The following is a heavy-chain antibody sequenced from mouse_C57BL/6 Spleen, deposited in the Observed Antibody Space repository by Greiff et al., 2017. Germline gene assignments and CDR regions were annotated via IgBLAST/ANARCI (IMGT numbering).Heavy chain of an antibody. CDR1: GYTFTSYW. J-gene: IGHJ4*01. V-gene: IGHV1-53*01. Sequence: QVQLQQSGTELVKPGASVKLSCKASGYTFTSYWMHWVKQRPGQGLEWIGNINPSNGGTNYNEQFKSKATLTVDKYSSTAYMQLSSLTSEDSAVYYCAREELRVHYAYAMDYWGQGNSVTVSS. CDR3: AREELRVHYAYAMDY. CDR2: INPSNGGT. D-gene: IGHD3-2*02.